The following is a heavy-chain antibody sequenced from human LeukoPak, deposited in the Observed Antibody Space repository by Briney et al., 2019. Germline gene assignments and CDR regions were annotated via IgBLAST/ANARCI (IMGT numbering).Heavy chain of an antibody. J-gene: IGHJ3*02. CDR1: GFTFSNYA. CDR3: ARAPYYDILHDAFDI. V-gene: IGHV3-66*01. CDR2: IYSGGST. Sequence: GGSLRLSCAASGFTFSNYAMNWVRQAPGKGLEWVSVIYSGGSTYYADSVKGRFTISRDNSKNTLYLQMNSLRAEDTAVYYCARAPYYDILHDAFDIWGQGTMVTVSS. D-gene: IGHD3-9*01.